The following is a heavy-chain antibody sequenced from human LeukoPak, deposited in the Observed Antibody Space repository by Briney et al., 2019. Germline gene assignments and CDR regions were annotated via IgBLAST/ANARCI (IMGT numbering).Heavy chain of an antibody. CDR3: ASSVDDILTGYYFAEYFQH. CDR1: GFTFSSYE. Sequence: GGSLRLSCAASGFTFSSYEMNWVRQAPGKGLEWVSYISSSGSTIYYADSVKGRFTISRDNAKNSLYLQMNRLRAGDTAVYYCASSVDDILTGYYFAEYFQHWGQGTLVTVSS. CDR2: ISSSGSTI. J-gene: IGHJ1*01. V-gene: IGHV3-48*03. D-gene: IGHD3-9*01.